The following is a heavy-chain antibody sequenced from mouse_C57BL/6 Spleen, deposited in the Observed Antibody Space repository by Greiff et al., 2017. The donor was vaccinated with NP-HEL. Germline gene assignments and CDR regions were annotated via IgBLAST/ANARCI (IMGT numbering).Heavy chain of an antibody. D-gene: IGHD2-4*01. Sequence: QVQLQQFGAELARPGASVKMSCKASGYTFTSYTMHWVKQRPGQGLEWIGYINPSSGYTKYNQKFKDKATLTADKSSSTAYMQLGSLTTEDSAVYYCARSGVYDYDGYYYAMDYWGQGTSVTVSS. CDR1: GYTFTSYT. J-gene: IGHJ4*01. V-gene: IGHV1-4*01. CDR3: ARSGVYDYDGYYYAMDY. CDR2: INPSSGYT.